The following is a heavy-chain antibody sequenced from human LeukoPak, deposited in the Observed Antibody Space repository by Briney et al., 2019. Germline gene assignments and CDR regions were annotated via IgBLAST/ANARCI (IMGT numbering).Heavy chain of an antibody. Sequence: PGESLKISCKGSGYSFPSYWIGWVRQAPGKGLEWVASIKEDGSDKYYMDSVKGRFTISRDNTKNSLFVQMSSLRAEDTAVYYCARLKDAVTIFDCWGQGILVTVSS. V-gene: IGHV3-7*01. CDR3: ARLKDAVTIFDC. D-gene: IGHD4-17*01. J-gene: IGHJ5*01. CDR2: IKEDGSDK. CDR1: GYSFPSYW.